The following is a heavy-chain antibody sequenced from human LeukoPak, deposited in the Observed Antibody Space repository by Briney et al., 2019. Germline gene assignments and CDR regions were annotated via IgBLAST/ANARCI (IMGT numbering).Heavy chain of an antibody. CDR3: TRSGLTGMREYERADFYYYGMDL. J-gene: IGHJ6*02. CDR1: GGSFSGYY. CDR2: INHSGST. V-gene: IGHV4-34*01. D-gene: IGHD2/OR15-2a*01. Sequence: SETLSLTCAVYGGSFSGYYWSWIRQPPGKGLEWIGEINHSGSTNYNPSLKSRVTISVDTSNNQLSLKLTSVTAADTALYYCTRSGLTGMREYERADFYYYGMDLWGQGTAVTVFS.